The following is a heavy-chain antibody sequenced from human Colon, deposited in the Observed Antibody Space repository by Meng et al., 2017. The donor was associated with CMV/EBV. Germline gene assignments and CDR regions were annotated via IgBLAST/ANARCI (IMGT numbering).Heavy chain of an antibody. Sequence: GGPLRLSCAASGFTFGDYALHWVRQAPGKGLEWVSGISRKSDTIVYADSVRGRFTISRDNAKNSLYLQMNSLRVEDTAIYYCAKARAGGATIGADYWGQGTLVTVSS. CDR2: ISRKSDTI. J-gene: IGHJ4*02. V-gene: IGHV3-9*01. D-gene: IGHD1-26*01. CDR1: GFTFGDYA. CDR3: AKARAGGATIGADY.